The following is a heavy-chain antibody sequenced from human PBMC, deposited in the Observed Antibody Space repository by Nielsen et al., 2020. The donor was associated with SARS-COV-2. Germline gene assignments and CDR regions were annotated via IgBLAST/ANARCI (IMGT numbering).Heavy chain of an antibody. CDR3: AKDRPPNYSYGMDV. Sequence: GESLKISCAASGFTFSNYGMHWVRQAPGKGLEWVSTISSSGDSTYYADSVKGRFTISRDNSKTTLYLQMNSLRAEDTAIYYCAKDRPPNYSYGMDVWGQGTTVTVSS. J-gene: IGHJ6*02. CDR2: ISSSGDST. CDR1: GFTFSNYG. V-gene: IGHV3-23*01.